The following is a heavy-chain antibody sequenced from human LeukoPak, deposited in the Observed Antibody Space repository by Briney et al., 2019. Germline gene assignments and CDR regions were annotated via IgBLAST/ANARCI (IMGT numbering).Heavy chain of an antibody. J-gene: IGHJ4*02. CDR2: INPNSGGT. CDR1: GYTFTGYY. V-gene: IGHV1-2*02. D-gene: IGHD3-22*01. Sequence: ASVKVSCKASGYTFTGYYMHWVRQAPGQGLEWMGWINPNSGGTNYAQKFQGRVTMTRDTSISTAYMELSSLRSEDTAVYYCARYYYDRSGYYRFDYWGQGTLVTVSS. CDR3: ARYYYDRSGYYRFDY.